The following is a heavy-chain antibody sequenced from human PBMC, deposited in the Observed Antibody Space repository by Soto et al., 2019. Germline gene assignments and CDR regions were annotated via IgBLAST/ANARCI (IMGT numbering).Heavy chain of an antibody. CDR2: ISGSGGST. CDR1: GFTFSSYA. V-gene: IGHV3-23*01. J-gene: IGHJ6*02. D-gene: IGHD3-3*01. Sequence: PGGSLRLSCAASGFTFSSYAMNWVRQAPGKGLDWVSVISGSGGSTYYADSVKGRFTVSRDNSKNTLYLQMNSLRAEDTAVYYCASKPHDFWSGYSYYYGMDVWGQGTTVTVSS. CDR3: ASKPHDFWSGYSYYYGMDV.